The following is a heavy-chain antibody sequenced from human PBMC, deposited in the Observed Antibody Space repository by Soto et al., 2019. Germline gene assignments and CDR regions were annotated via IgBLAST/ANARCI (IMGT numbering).Heavy chain of an antibody. J-gene: IGHJ4*02. D-gene: IGHD3-9*01. Sequence: QLVQSGAEVKKPGASVKVXCKASGYTFTSYDISWVRQAPGQGLEWMGWISAYNGNTNYAQKSQGRVTMTTDTSTSTAYVEVRSLRSDDTAVYYCEVIGPHYDIVTGYPATFDYWGQGTLVTVSS. CDR1: GYTFTSYD. CDR2: ISAYNGNT. CDR3: EVIGPHYDIVTGYPATFDY. V-gene: IGHV1-18*01.